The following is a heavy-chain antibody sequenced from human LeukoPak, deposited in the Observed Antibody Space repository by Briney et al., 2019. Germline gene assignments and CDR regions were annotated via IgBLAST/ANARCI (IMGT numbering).Heavy chain of an antibody. D-gene: IGHD1-26*01. J-gene: IGHJ4*02. V-gene: IGHV4-38-2*02. CDR2: IYHSGST. CDR3: ARGGAWGSYQTES. Sequence: SETLSLTCTVSGYSISSGYYWGWIRQPPGKGLEWIGSIYHSGSTYYNPSLKSRVTISVDTSKNQFSLKLSSVTAADTAVYYCARGGAWGSYQTESWGQGTLVTVSS. CDR1: GYSISSGYY.